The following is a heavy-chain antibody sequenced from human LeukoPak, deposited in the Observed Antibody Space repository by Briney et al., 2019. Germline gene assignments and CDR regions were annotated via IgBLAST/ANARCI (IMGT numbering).Heavy chain of an antibody. CDR3: ARDIQGIVGALGGNYFDY. D-gene: IGHD1-26*01. J-gene: IGHJ4*02. CDR1: GFTFSSYW. Sequence: GGSLRLSCAASGFTFSSYWMSWVRQAPGKGLEWVAVISYDGSNKYYADSVKGRFTISRDNSKNTLYLQMNSLRAEDTAVYYCARDIQGIVGALGGNYFDYWGQGTLVTVSS. CDR2: ISYDGSNK. V-gene: IGHV3-30-3*01.